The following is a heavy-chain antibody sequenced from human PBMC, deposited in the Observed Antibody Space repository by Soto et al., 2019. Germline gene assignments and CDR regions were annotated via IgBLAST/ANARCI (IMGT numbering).Heavy chain of an antibody. CDR2: INPYSGGA. Sequence: AEVSCKASGYTFTGCFMYWVRQATGQGLEWMGWINPYSGGADYAQSFQGRVTMTRDTSISTVYMELSRLRFDDTAVYYCARVIRGAYYNSPLDTWGQGTVVTVSS. V-gene: IGHV1-2*02. CDR1: GYTFTGCF. J-gene: IGHJ5*02. D-gene: IGHD3-10*01. CDR3: ARVIRGAYYNSPLDT.